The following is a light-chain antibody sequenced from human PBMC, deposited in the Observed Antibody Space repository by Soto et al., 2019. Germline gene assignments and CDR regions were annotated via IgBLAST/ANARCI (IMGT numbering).Light chain of an antibody. CDR2: GAS. Sequence: EIVLTQSPGTLSLSPGESATLPCRASQIVSSSYLAWYQQKPGQAPRLLIYGASSRVTGIPDRFSGSGSGTDFPLTISGLEPEDFAVYFCQHYGTSPPMYTFGQGTKLEIK. V-gene: IGKV3-20*01. J-gene: IGKJ2*01. CDR3: QHYGTSPPMYT. CDR1: QIVSSSY.